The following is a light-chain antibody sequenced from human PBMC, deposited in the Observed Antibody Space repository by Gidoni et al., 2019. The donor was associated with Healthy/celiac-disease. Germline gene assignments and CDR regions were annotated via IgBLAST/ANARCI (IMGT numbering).Light chain of an antibody. V-gene: IGKV1-39*01. Sequence: DIQMTQSPSSLSASVGDRVTTTCRASQSTSSYLNWYQQKPGKAPKLLIYAASSLQSGVPSRFSGSGSGTDFTLTISSLQPEDFATYYCQQSYSTPPTFGQGTKVEIK. CDR3: QQSYSTPPT. CDR2: AAS. J-gene: IGKJ1*01. CDR1: QSTSSY.